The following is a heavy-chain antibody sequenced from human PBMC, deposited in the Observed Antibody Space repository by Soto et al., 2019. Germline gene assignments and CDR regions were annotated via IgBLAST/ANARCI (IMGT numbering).Heavy chain of an antibody. Sequence: HPGGSLRLSCAASGFTFSSYGMHWVRQAPGKGLEWVAVISYDGSNKYYADSVKGRFTISRDNSKNTLYLQMNSLRAEDTAVYYCAKDVYYYDSSGYSSYDYWGQGTLVTVS. CDR3: AKDVYYYDSSGYSSYDY. CDR1: GFTFSSYG. J-gene: IGHJ4*02. V-gene: IGHV3-30*18. D-gene: IGHD3-22*01. CDR2: ISYDGSNK.